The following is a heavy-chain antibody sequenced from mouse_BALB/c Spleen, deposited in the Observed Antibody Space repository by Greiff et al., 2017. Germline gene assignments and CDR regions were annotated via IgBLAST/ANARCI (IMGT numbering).Heavy chain of an antibody. V-gene: IGHV3-6*02. CDR2: ISYDGSN. Sequence: DVQLQESGPGLVKPSQSLSLTCSVTGYSITSGYYWNWIRQFPGNKLEWMGYISYDGSNNYNPSLKNRISITRDTSKNQFFLKLNSVTTEDTATYYCARDGLGDYAMDYWGQGTSVTVSS. J-gene: IGHJ4*01. CDR1: GYSITSGYY. CDR3: ARDGLGDYAMDY.